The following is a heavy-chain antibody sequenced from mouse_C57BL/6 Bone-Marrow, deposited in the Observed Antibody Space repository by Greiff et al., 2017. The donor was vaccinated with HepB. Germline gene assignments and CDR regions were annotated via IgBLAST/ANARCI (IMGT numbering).Heavy chain of an antibody. V-gene: IGHV5-12*01. CDR1: GFSFNTYA. CDR2: ISNGGGST. J-gene: IGHJ1*03. CDR3: ARTPDWYFEV. Sequence: EVKLVESGGGLVQPKGSLKLSCAASGFSFNTYAMNWVRQAPEKRLEWVAYISNGGGSTYYPDTVQGLFTISRDNAKNTLYLQMSRLKSEDTAMYYCARTPDWYFEVWGTGTTVTVSS.